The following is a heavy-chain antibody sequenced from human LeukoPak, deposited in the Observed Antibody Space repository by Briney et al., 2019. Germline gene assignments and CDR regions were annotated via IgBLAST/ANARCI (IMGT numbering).Heavy chain of an antibody. CDR1: GGSFSGYY. D-gene: IGHD3-16*01. V-gene: IGHV4-34*01. CDR2: INHSGST. CDR3: ARGSNLWDYVWGSPLYGMDV. Sequence: PSETLSLTCAVYGGSFSGYYWSWIRHPPGKGLEWIGEINHSGSTNYNPSLKSRVTISVDTSKNQFSLKLSSVTAADTAVYYCARGSNLWDYVWGSPLYGMDVWGQGTTVTVSS. J-gene: IGHJ6*02.